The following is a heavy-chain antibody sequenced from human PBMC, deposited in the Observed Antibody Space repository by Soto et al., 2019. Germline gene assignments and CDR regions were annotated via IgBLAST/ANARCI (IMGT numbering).Heavy chain of an antibody. D-gene: IGHD1-1*01. CDR3: ARTTRLVDY. CDR1: GFTFTDHY. Sequence: QVRLVESGGGLVKPGGSLRLSCVASGFTFTDHYMSWIRQAPGKGLEWIAYMSPSGSGISYADSAKGRFTISRDNARNTVYLKMNTLRAEDTAVYYCARTTRLVDYWGQGTLVTFSS. V-gene: IGHV3-11*01. J-gene: IGHJ4*02. CDR2: MSPSGSGI.